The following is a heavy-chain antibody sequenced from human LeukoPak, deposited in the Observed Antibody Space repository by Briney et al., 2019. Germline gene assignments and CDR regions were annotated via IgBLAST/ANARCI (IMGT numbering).Heavy chain of an antibody. V-gene: IGHV3-23*01. J-gene: IGHJ4*02. CDR2: IFGSGGSA. D-gene: IGHD6-19*01. CDR3: GKTTTGYSSGQKPAWPVDY. Sequence: GGSLRLSCEASGFTFGSYAMYWVRQAPGKGLEGVAGIFGSGGSAHYADSAKGRFTISRDNSKNTVYLQINSLRAEDTAVYYCGKTTTGYSSGQKPAWPVDYWGQGTLVTVSS. CDR1: GFTFGSYA.